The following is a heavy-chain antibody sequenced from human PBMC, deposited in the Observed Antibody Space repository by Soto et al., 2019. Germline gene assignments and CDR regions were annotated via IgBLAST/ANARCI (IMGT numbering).Heavy chain of an antibody. D-gene: IGHD2-15*01. V-gene: IGHV1-18*01. CDR3: ARDHCSGGSCYRYYYGMDV. CDR2: ISAYNGNT. CDR1: GYTFTSYG. J-gene: IGHJ6*02. Sequence: ASVKVSCKASGYTFTSYGISWVRQAPGQGLEWMGWISAYNGNTNYAQKLQGRVTMTTDTSTSTAYMELRSLRSDDTAVYYCARDHCSGGSCYRYYYGMDVWGQGTTVTSP.